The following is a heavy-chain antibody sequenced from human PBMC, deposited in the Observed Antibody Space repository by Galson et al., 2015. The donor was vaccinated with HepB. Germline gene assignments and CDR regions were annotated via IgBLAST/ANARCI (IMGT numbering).Heavy chain of an antibody. CDR3: AKVGTGIQLGTFDY. V-gene: IGHV3-30*18. J-gene: IGHJ4*02. CDR2: ISYDGSNK. CDR1: GFTFSSYG. D-gene: IGHD5-18*01. Sequence: SLRLSCAASGFTFSSYGMHWVRQAPGKGLEWVAVISYDGSNKYYADSVKGRFTISRDNSKNTLYLQMNSLRAEDTAVYYCAKVGTGIQLGTFDYWGQGTLVTVSS.